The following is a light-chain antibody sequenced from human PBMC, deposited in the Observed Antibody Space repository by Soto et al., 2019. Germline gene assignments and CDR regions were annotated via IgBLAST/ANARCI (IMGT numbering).Light chain of an antibody. CDR1: QSVTSSY. CDR3: QQYGDSPLT. CDR2: GVS. Sequence: EIVLTQSPGTVSVSPGERATLSCRASQSVTSSYLAWYQQKPGQAPRLLIYGVSSRATGIPDRFSGSGAGTDFTLTISRLEPEDFAVYYCQQYGDSPLTFGGGTKVDIK. V-gene: IGKV3-20*01. J-gene: IGKJ4*01.